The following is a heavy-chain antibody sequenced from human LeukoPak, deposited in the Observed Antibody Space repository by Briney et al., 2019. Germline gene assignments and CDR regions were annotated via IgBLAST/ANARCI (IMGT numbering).Heavy chain of an antibody. Sequence: PGVSVRLSCAASEFTFNNYAMSWVRQAPGKGLEWVSGISGSGGSTYYGNSVKGRFTISRDNSKNTLYLQMNSLRAEDTAVYYCAKSQGSGYYRGHIDYWGQGTLVPV. CDR1: EFTFNNYA. CDR2: ISGSGGST. D-gene: IGHD3-22*01. V-gene: IGHV3-23*01. CDR3: AKSQGSGYYRGHIDY. J-gene: IGHJ4*02.